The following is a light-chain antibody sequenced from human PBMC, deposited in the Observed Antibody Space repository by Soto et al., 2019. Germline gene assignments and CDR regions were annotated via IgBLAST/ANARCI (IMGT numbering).Light chain of an antibody. CDR2: GAS. J-gene: IGKJ4*01. CDR3: QQYVSSPT. Sequence: EIVLTQSPGTLSLSPGERATLSCRASESISSSYLAWYQQKLGQAPRLLIYGASSRAAGIPDRFSGSGSGTDFTLTISRLEPEDFAVYYCQQYVSSPTFGGGTEVEIK. CDR1: ESISSSY. V-gene: IGKV3-20*01.